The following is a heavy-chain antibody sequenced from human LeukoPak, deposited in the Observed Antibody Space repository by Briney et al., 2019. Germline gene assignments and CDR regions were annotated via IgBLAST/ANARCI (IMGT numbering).Heavy chain of an antibody. V-gene: IGHV3-23*01. D-gene: IGHD3-22*01. CDR2: ISGSGGST. CDR3: AKAYGSNGYYQLPIDF. CDR1: GFTFSSYG. J-gene: IGHJ4*02. Sequence: GGSLRLSCAASGFTFSSYGMSWVRQAPGKGLEWVSAISGSGGSTYYADSVKGRFTISRDNSKNTLYLQMNSLRAEDTAVYYCAKAYGSNGYYQLPIDFWGQGTLVTVSS.